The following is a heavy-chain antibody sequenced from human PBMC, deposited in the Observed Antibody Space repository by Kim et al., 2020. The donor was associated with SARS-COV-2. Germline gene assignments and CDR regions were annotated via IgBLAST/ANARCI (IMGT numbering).Heavy chain of an antibody. CDR2: IKSKANGYAT. CDR3: TTRVVTAFGLDV. J-gene: IGHJ6*02. CDR1: GFIFSGFT. V-gene: IGHV3-73*01. D-gene: IGHD2-2*01. Sequence: GGSLRLSCAASGFIFSGFTLYWVRQVSGKGLELVANIKSKANGYATAYVASVKGRFTISRDDSESTAYLQMNSLKTEDTAVYYCTTRVVTAFGLDVWGQGTTVTVS.